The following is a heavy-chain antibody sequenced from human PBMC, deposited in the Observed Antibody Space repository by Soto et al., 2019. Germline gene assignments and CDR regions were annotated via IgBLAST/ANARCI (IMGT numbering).Heavy chain of an antibody. J-gene: IGHJ6*03. V-gene: IGHV4-31*03. CDR1: GGSISSGGYY. D-gene: IGHD2-21*02. CDR2: IYYSGST. Sequence: SETLSLTCPVSGGSISSGGYYWSWIRQHPGKGLEWIGYIYYSGSTYYNPSLKSRVTISVDTSKNQFSLKLSSVTAADTAVYYCASGDPTFYYYYYMYGWGKGTTVTVSS. CDR3: ASGDPTFYYYYYMYG.